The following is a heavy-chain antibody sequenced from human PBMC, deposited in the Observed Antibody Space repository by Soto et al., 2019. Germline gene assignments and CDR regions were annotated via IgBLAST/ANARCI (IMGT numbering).Heavy chain of an antibody. CDR3: ARGHLNMGATTLEAFDI. CDR1: GFNFKIYG. CDR2: ISTLGTTI. J-gene: IGHJ3*02. D-gene: IGHD1-26*01. V-gene: IGHV3-48*03. Sequence: SGGSLRLSCSASGFNFKIYGMTWVRQAPGKGLEWISDISTLGTTIHYADSVRDRFTISRDNPTNTVYLHLTSLRDEDTAVYYCARGHLNMGATTLEAFDIWGQGTMVTVSS.